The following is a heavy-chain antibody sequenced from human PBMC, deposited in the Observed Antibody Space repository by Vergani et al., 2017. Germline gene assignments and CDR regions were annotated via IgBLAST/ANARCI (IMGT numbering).Heavy chain of an antibody. CDR3: VYXKTEYGTTGCFDPFYYYSYMDV. D-gene: IGHD1-7*01. J-gene: IGHJ6*03. Sequence: QITLKESGHTLVKPTQTLTLTCTFSGFSLNTRGVSVAWIRQPPGKALDWLALIYWNDDQHYSPSLNNRVTITKDTSKNQVVLTMTNMDYVDTGTYYCVYXKTEYGTTGCFDPFYYYSYMDVWGKGTTVTVSS. V-gene: IGHV2-5*04. CDR1: GFSLNTRGVS. CDR2: IYWNDDQ.